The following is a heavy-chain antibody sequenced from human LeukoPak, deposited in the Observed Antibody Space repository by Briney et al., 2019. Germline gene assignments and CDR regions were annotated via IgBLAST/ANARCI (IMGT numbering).Heavy chain of an antibody. CDR1: GGSISSYY. CDR2: IYYSGST. D-gene: IGHD1-26*01. CDR3: ARGIIVGATWGENDNWFDP. Sequence: SETLSLTCTVSGGSISSYYWSWIRQPPGRGLEWIGYIYYSGSTNYNPSLKSRVTISVDTSKNQFSLKLSSVTAADTAVYYCARGIIVGATWGENDNWFDPWGQGTLVTVSS. V-gene: IGHV4-59*01. J-gene: IGHJ5*02.